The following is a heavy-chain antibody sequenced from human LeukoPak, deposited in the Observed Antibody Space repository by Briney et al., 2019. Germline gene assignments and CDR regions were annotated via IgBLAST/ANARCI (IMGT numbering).Heavy chain of an antibody. V-gene: IGHV1-18*01. CDR1: GYIFTNYA. J-gene: IGHJ4*02. D-gene: IGHD4-17*01. CDR3: ARDLNTVTTLFDY. Sequence: EASVKVSCKASGYIFTNYAINWVRQAPGQGLEWMGWISAYNGNTNYAQKLQGRVTMTTDTSTSTAYMELRSLRSDDTAVYYCARDLNTVTTLFDYWGQGTLVTVSS. CDR2: ISAYNGNT.